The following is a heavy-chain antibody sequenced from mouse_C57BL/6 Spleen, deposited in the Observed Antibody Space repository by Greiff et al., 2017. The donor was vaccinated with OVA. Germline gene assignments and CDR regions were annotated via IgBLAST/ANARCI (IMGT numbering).Heavy chain of an antibody. D-gene: IGHD1-1*01. Sequence: QVQLKESGPGLVQPSQCLSISCTVSGFSFTSYGVNWVRQSPGKGLEWLGVICSGGSTDYNADFISSMGISKDNSKSQVCLKMNSLQADDTAIYYCARIGGNYDLDYGGQGTTPTVSS. J-gene: IGHJ2*01. CDR2: ICSGGST. CDR1: GFSFTSYG. CDR3: ARIGGNYDLDY. V-gene: IGHV2-2*01.